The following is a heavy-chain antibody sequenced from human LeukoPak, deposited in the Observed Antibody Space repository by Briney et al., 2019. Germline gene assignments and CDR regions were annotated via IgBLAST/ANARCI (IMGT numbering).Heavy chain of an antibody. CDR1: RFTISSNY. Sequence: GGSLRLSCAASRFTISSNYMSWVRQAPGKGLDWVSVISSGGSTYYSDSVKGRFTISRDNSKNTLYLQMNTLRAEDTAVYYCARGLYSSGWYCDYWGQGTLVTVSS. D-gene: IGHD6-19*01. CDR3: ARGLYSSGWYCDY. CDR2: ISSGGST. V-gene: IGHV3-66*01. J-gene: IGHJ4*02.